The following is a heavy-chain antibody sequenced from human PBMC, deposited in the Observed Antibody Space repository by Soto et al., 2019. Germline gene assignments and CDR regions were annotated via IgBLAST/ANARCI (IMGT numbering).Heavy chain of an antibody. J-gene: IGHJ6*02. V-gene: IGHV3-21*06. Sequence: GGSLRLSCVASGFSFSEYTMSWVRQAPGKGLDWVSTISTSSSNIFYAASVKGRFTVSRDNAKNTLYLQMDNLRAEDTSVYYSARALSGYDLGYDDYGMDVWGQGTTVTVSS. CDR3: ARALSGYDLGYDDYGMDV. CDR1: GFSFSEYT. D-gene: IGHD5-12*01. CDR2: ISTSSSNI.